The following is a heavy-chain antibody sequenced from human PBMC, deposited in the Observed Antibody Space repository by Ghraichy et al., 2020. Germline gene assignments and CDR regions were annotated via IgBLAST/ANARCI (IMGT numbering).Heavy chain of an antibody. CDR2: IYYSGST. CDR1: GGSISSGGYY. D-gene: IGHD1-26*01. V-gene: IGHV4-31*03. J-gene: IGHJ4*02. CDR3: ARGSYSGSYPYFDY. Sequence: SETLSLTCTVSGGSISSGGYYWSWIRQHPGKGLEWIGYIYYSGSTYYNPSLKSRVTISVDTSKNQFSLKLSSVTAADTAVYYCARGSYSGSYPYFDYWGQGTLVTVSS.